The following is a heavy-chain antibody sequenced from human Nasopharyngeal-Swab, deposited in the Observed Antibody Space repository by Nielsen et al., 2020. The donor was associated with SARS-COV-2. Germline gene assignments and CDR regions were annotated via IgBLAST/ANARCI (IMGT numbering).Heavy chain of an antibody. D-gene: IGHD3-16*01. CDR1: GFSFSRYW. CDR3: ASDLGGIGAF. J-gene: IGHJ4*02. V-gene: IGHV3-74*01. CDR2: IDTDASVI. Sequence: GSLRLSCAASGFSFSRYWMHWVRRAPGKGLAWVSRIDTDASVIDYADSVKGRFTISRDNAKNTLYLQMNSLRAEDTALYYCASDLGGIGAFWGQGALVTVSS.